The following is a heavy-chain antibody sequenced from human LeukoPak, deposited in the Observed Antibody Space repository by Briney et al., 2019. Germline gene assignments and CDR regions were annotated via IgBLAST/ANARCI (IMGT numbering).Heavy chain of an antibody. D-gene: IGHD4-17*01. CDR1: GFTFSSYA. J-gene: IGHJ4*02. V-gene: IGHV3-23*01. CDR3: AKDVYGDYGGLDY. CDR2: ISGSGGST. Sequence: GGSLRLSCAASGFTFSSYAMSWVRQAPGKGLEWVSGISGSGGSTYYADSVKGRFTISRENSKNTLYLQMNRLRAEDTAVYYCAKDVYGDYGGLDYWGQGTLVTVSS.